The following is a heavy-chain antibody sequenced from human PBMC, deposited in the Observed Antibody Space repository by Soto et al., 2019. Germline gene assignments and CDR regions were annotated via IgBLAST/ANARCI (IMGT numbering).Heavy chain of an antibody. J-gene: IGHJ4*02. V-gene: IGHV3-21*01. CDR3: ARDPPRVWFGESPFDY. Sequence: TGGSLRLSCAASGFTFSSYSMNWVRQAPGKGLEWVSSISSSSSYIYYADSVKGRFTISRDNAKNSLYLQMNSLRAEDTAVYYCARDPPRVWFGESPFDYWGQGTLVTVSS. CDR1: GFTFSSYS. D-gene: IGHD3-10*01. CDR2: ISSSSSYI.